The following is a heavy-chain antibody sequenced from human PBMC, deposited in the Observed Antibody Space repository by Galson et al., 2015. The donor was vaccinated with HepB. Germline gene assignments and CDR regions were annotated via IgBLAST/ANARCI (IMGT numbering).Heavy chain of an antibody. CDR3: ARDLWYSSSSSMYYYYYMDV. Sequence: SVKVSCKASGYTFTSYAMNWVRQAPGQGLEWMGWINAGNGNTKYSQKFQGRVTITRDTSASTAYMGLSSLRSEDTAVYYCARDLWYSSSSSMYYYYYMDVWGKGTTITVSS. CDR2: INAGNGNT. D-gene: IGHD6-6*01. V-gene: IGHV1-3*01. J-gene: IGHJ6*03. CDR1: GYTFTSYA.